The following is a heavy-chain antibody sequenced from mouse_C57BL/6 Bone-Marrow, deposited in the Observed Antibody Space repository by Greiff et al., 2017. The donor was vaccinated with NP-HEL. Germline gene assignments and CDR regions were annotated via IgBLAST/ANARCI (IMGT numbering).Heavy chain of an antibody. CDR3: ARDGGVVYAMDY. CDR1: GFTFSSYA. CDR2: ISAGGSYT. Sequence: EVKLVESGGGLVKHGGSLKLSCAASGFTFSSYAMSWVRQTPEKRLEWVATISAGGSYTYYPDNVKGRSTFSRDNAKNTLYLQMSHLESEDTAMCYCARDGGVVYAMDYWGQGTSVTVSS. V-gene: IGHV5-4*01. J-gene: IGHJ4*01.